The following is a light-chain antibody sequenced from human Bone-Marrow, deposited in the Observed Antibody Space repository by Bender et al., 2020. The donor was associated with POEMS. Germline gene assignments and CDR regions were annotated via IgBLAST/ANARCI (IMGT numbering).Light chain of an antibody. CDR2: EGT. CDR1: TSDVVTYNV. CDR3: CSYAGSRTWV. V-gene: IGLV2-23*01. Sequence: QSALTQPPSVSASPGQSVTISCTGTTSDVVTYNVVSWYHQHPGKAPKLILYEGTKRPSGVSKRFSGSKSGNTASLTISGLQAEDEADYYCCSYAGSRTWVFGGGTKLTVL. J-gene: IGLJ3*02.